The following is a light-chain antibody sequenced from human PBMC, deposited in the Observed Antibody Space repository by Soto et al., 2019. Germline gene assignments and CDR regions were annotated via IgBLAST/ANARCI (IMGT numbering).Light chain of an antibody. V-gene: IGKV3-15*01. Sequence: EIVMTQSPATLSVSPGERATLSCRASQCVSSNLAWYQQKPGQAPRLLIYGASTRATDIPARFSGSGSGTEFTLTISSLQSEDFAVYYCQQYNNWPLTFGQGTKVEIK. CDR2: GAS. CDR1: QCVSSN. J-gene: IGKJ1*01. CDR3: QQYNNWPLT.